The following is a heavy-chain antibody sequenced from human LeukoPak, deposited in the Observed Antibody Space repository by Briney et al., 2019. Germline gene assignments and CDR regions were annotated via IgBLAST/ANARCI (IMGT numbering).Heavy chain of an antibody. J-gene: IGHJ6*04. D-gene: IGHD6-25*01. CDR2: ISYDGSNK. Sequence: GGSLRLSCAASGFTFSSYAMHWVRQAPGKGLEWVAVISYDGSNKYYADSVKGRFTISRDNSKNTLYLQMNSLRAEDTAVYYCASHRLGPWMDVWGKGTTVTVSS. CDR3: ASHRLGPWMDV. V-gene: IGHV3-30-3*01. CDR1: GFTFSSYA.